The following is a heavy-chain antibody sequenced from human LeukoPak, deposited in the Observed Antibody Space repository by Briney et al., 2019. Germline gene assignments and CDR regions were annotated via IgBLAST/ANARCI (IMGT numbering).Heavy chain of an antibody. Sequence: GESLKISCKASGYSFTSYWIGWVRQMPGKGLEWMGIIYPGDSDTRYSPSFQGQVTISADKSISTAYLQWSSLKASDTAMYYCAGGDSSSWYSIVYWGQGTLVTVSS. CDR1: GYSFTSYW. CDR3: AGGDSSSWYSIVY. CDR2: IYPGDSDT. J-gene: IGHJ4*02. V-gene: IGHV5-51*01. D-gene: IGHD6-13*01.